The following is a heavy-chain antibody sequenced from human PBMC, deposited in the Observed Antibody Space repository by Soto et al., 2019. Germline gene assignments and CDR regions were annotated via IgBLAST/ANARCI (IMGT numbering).Heavy chain of an antibody. D-gene: IGHD6-6*01. V-gene: IGHV4-59*01. J-gene: IGHJ4*02. CDR1: GGSISSYY. Sequence: SETLSLTWTVSGGSISSYYWSWIRQPPGKGLEWIGYIYYNGSTNYNPSLKSRVTTSVDTSKNQFSLKLSSVTAADTAVYFCARLEHSSSHLLFDYWGQGTLVTVSS. CDR2: IYYNGST. CDR3: ARLEHSSSHLLFDY.